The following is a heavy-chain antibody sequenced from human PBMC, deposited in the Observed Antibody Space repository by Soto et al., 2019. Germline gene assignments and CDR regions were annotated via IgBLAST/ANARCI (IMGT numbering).Heavy chain of an antibody. CDR2: IIPIFGTA. CDR3: ARVDTAMVYYYYGMDV. D-gene: IGHD5-18*01. J-gene: IGHJ6*02. CDR1: GGTFSSYA. Sequence: ASVKVSCKASGGTFSSYAISWVRQAPGQGLEWMGGIIPIFGTANYAKKFQGRVTITADESTSTAYMELSSLRSEDTAVYYCARVDTAMVYYYYGMDVWGQGTKVTVSS. V-gene: IGHV1-69*13.